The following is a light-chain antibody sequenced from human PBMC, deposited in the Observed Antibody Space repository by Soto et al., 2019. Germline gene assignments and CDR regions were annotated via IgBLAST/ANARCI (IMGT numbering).Light chain of an antibody. CDR2: AAS. CDR1: QGISSY. Sequence: DIQLTQSPSFLSASVGDRVTITCRASQGISSYLAWYQQKPGKAPKLLIYAASTLQSGVPSGLSGSGSGTEFPLTNSSLQPQDFATYYCQQLNSYPLTFGPGTKVDIK. V-gene: IGKV1-9*01. CDR3: QQLNSYPLT. J-gene: IGKJ3*01.